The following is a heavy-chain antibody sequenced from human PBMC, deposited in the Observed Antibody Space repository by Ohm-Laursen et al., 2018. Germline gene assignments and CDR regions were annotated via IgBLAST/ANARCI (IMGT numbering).Heavy chain of an antibody. CDR2: INPNSGGT. Sequence: GSSVKVSCKASGYTFTGYYMHWVRQAPGQGLEWMGWINPNSGGTNYAQKFQGRVTMTRDTSISTAYMELSRLRSDDTAVYYCAGSGYDLDYYYYCGMDVWGQGTTVTVSS. CDR1: GYTFTGYY. CDR3: AGSGYDLDYYYYCGMDV. V-gene: IGHV1-2*02. J-gene: IGHJ6*02. D-gene: IGHD5-12*01.